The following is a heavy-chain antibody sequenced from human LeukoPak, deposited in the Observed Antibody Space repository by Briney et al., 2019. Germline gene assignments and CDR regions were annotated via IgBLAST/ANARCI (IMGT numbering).Heavy chain of an antibody. CDR1: AGSISSGDYY. V-gene: IGHV4-30-4*08. CDR3: ARDRGYCSSTSCYRDFDY. CDR2: IYYSGST. Sequence: SETLSLTCTVSAGSISSGDYYRRCLRQPPGKSLPCIGYIYYSGSTYYNPSLKCRVTISVDTSKNQFSLKLSSVTAADTAVYYCARDRGYCSSTSCYRDFDYWGQGTLVTVSS. J-gene: IGHJ4*02. D-gene: IGHD2-2*01.